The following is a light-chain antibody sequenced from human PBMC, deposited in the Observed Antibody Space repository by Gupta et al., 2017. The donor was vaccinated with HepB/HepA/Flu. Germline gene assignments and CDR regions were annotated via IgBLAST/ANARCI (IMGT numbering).Light chain of an antibody. CDR1: QSVSSSY. CDR3: QQYGTSPRGT. CDR2: GAS. Sequence: EIVLTQSPGTLSLSQGERATLSCRASQSVSSSYLAWYQQKPGQAPRLLIYGASSRATGIPDRFSGSGSGTDFTLTINRLEPEDFAVYYCQQYGTSPRGTFGQGTKVEIK. V-gene: IGKV3-20*01. J-gene: IGKJ1*01.